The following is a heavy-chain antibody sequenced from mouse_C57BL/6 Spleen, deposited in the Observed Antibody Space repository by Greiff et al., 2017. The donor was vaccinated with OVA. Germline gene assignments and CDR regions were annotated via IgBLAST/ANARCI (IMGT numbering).Heavy chain of an antibody. CDR2: IYPGSGST. CDR1: GYTFTGYY. V-gene: IGHV1-76*01. Sequence: QVQLQQSGAELVRPGASVKLSCKASGYTFTGYYINWVKQRPGQGLEWIARIYPGSGSTYYNEKFKGKATLTAEKSSSTAYMQLSSLTSEDSAVYVCAREAAQAWFADWGQGTLVTVSA. CDR3: AREAAQAWFAD. D-gene: IGHD3-2*02. J-gene: IGHJ3*01.